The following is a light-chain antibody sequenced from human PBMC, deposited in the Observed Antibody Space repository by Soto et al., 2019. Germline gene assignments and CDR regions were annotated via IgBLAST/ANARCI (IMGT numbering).Light chain of an antibody. CDR2: DAS. CDR3: QQADSFPLS. J-gene: IGKJ4*01. CDR1: QSISTY. V-gene: IGKV1-39*01. Sequence: DIRMTQSPSSLSASVGNRVTITCRASQSISTYLNWYQKKPGKAPNLLIYDASRLQSGVPSRFSGSGYGTDFTLTISSLQPEDFATYYCQQADSFPLSFGGGTKVDIK.